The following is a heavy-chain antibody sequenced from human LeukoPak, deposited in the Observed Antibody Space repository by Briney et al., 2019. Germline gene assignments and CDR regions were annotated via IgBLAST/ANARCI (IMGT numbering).Heavy chain of an antibody. Sequence: SETLSLTCTISGGSISSSSYYWGWIRQPPGKGLEWIGSIYYSGNTYYNPSLKSRVTISIDTSKNQFSLKLSSVTAADTAVYYCANSANYGGNSGYFDYWGQGTLVTVSS. J-gene: IGHJ4*02. V-gene: IGHV4-39*01. CDR1: GGSISSSSYY. D-gene: IGHD4-23*01. CDR3: ANSANYGGNSGYFDY. CDR2: IYYSGNT.